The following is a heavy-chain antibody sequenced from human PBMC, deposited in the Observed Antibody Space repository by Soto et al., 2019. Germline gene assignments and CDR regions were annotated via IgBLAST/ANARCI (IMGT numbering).Heavy chain of an antibody. CDR2: IYYSGST. CDR1: GGSISSSSYY. CDR3: AGRFVLGATRGSYFDY. D-gene: IGHD1-26*01. Sequence: QLQLQESGPGLVKPSETLSLTCTVSGGSISSSSYYWGWIRQPPGKGLEWIGSIYYSGSTYYNPSLNSRFTISVDTSKNQFSLKLSSVTAADTAVYYCAGRFVLGATRGSYFDYWGQGTLVTVSS. V-gene: IGHV4-39*01. J-gene: IGHJ4*02.